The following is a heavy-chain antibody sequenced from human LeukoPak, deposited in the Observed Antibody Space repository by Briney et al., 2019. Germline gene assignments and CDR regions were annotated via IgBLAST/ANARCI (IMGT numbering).Heavy chain of an antibody. J-gene: IGHJ4*02. D-gene: IGHD2-2*01. CDR2: ISGSGGST. Sequence: PGGSLRLSCAASGFTFSSYAMSWVRQAPGKGLEWVSAISGSGGSTYYADSVKGRFTISRDNSKNTLYLQMNILRAEDTAVYYCAKDGSCSSTSCYYGYRGQGTLVTVSS. V-gene: IGHV3-23*01. CDR1: GFTFSSYA. CDR3: AKDGSCSSTSCYYGY.